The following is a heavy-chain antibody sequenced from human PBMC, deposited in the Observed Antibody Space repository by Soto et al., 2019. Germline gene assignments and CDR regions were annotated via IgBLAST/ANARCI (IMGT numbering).Heavy chain of an antibody. Sequence: SETLSLTCAVYGGSFSGYYWSWIRQPPGKGLEWIGEINHSGSTNYNPSLKSRVTISVDTSKNQFSLKLSSVTAADMAVYYCARGGSYSASWGQGTLVTVSS. CDR3: ARGGSYSAS. CDR1: GGSFSGYY. CDR2: INHSGST. V-gene: IGHV4-34*01. J-gene: IGHJ5*02. D-gene: IGHD1-26*01.